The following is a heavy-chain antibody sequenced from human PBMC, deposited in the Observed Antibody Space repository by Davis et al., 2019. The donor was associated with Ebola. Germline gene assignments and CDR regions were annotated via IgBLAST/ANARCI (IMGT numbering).Heavy chain of an antibody. Sequence: GGSLRLSCAASGFTFSSYAMHWVRQAPGKGLEYVSAISSNGGSTYYANSVKGRFTISRDNSKNTLYLQMNSLRAEDTAVYYCASFRLPYYYGMDVWGQGTTVTVSS. D-gene: IGHD4-11*01. J-gene: IGHJ6*02. CDR3: ASFRLPYYYGMDV. CDR2: ISSNGGST. CDR1: GFTFSSYA. V-gene: IGHV3-64*01.